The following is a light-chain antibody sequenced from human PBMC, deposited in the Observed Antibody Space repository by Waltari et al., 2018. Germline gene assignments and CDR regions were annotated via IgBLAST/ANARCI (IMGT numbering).Light chain of an antibody. CDR1: QRISTY. CDR2: GAS. Sequence: DIQMTQSPSSLSASVGDRVTITCRASQRISTYLNWYQHKQGRAPKLLIYGASSLQSGVPARFSGSGSGTDFTLTISSLQPEDFATYYCQQSYRTWTFGPGTKVEIK. V-gene: IGKV1-39*01. J-gene: IGKJ1*01. CDR3: QQSYRTWT.